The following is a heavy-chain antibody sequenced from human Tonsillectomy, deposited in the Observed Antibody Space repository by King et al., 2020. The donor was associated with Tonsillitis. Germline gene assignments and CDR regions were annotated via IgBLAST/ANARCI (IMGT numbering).Heavy chain of an antibody. J-gene: IGHJ5*02. CDR1: GGSISSYY. CDR3: SILRSSGYWHNWSDP. D-gene: IGHD3-22*01. CDR2: IYYSGST. V-gene: IGHV4-59*08. Sequence: VQLQESGPGLVKPSETLSLTCTVSGGSISSYYWSWIRQPPGKGLAWIGYIYYSGSTNYNPSLKSRVTISVDTSKNQFSLKLSSVTAAYTAVYYCSILRSSGYWHNWSDPWGQGTLVSVSS.